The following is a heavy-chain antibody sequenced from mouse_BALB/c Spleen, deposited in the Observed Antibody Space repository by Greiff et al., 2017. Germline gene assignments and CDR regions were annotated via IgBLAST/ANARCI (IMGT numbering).Heavy chain of an antibody. D-gene: IGHD2-14*01. J-gene: IGHJ2*01. CDR2: FDPENGNT. CDR3: ARGGTDFDY. V-gene: IGHV14-1*02. CDR1: GFNIKDYY. Sequence: EVQLQQSGAELVRPGALVKLSCKASGFNIKDYYMHWVKPRPEQGLEWIGWFDPENGNTIYDPKFPGKASITADTSSNTAYLQLSSLTSEDTAVYYCARGGTDFDYWGQGTTLTVSS.